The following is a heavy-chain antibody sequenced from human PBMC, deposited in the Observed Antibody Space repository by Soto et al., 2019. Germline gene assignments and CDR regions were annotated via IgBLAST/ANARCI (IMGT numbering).Heavy chain of an antibody. CDR1: GGTFCSYA. Sequence: QVQLVQSGAEVKKPGSSVKVSCKASGGTFCSYAISWVRQAPGQGLEWMGGIIPIFGTANYAQKFQGRVTITADESTSTAYMELSSLRSEDTAVYYCARGTYYYDSSGYYYGFDYWGQGTLVTVSS. V-gene: IGHV1-69*01. D-gene: IGHD3-22*01. CDR3: ARGTYYYDSSGYYYGFDY. J-gene: IGHJ4*02. CDR2: IIPIFGTA.